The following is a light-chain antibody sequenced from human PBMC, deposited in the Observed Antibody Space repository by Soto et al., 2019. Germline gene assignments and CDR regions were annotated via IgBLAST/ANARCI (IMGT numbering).Light chain of an antibody. V-gene: IGLV2-23*02. CDR2: EVS. J-gene: IGLJ1*01. CDR3: CSYAGSSTFEV. CDR1: SSDVGSYNL. Sequence: QSVLTQPATVSGSPGQSITIFCTGTSSDVGSYNLVSWYQQHPGKAPKLMIYEVSKRPSGVSNRFSGSKSGNTASLTISGLQAEDEADYYCCSYAGSSTFEVFGTGTKVTV.